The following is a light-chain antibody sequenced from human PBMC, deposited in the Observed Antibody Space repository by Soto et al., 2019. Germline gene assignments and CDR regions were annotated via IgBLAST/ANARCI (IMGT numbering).Light chain of an antibody. Sequence: QAVVTQEPSFSVSPGGTVTLTCGLSSGSVSTSYYPSWYQQTPGQAPRTLIYSTNTRPSGVPDRFSGSILGNKAALTITGAQADDESDYYCVLHVVFGGGTKVTVL. CDR3: VLHVV. V-gene: IGLV8-61*01. CDR1: SGSVSTSYY. J-gene: IGLJ2*01. CDR2: STN.